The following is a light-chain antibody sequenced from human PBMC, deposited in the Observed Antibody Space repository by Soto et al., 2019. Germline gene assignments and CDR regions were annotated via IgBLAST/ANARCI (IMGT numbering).Light chain of an antibody. J-gene: IGLJ2*01. V-gene: IGLV2-14*01. Sequence: QSVLTQPASVSGSPGQSITISCTGTSRDIGGYNYVSWYQKHPGKAPKLMIYEFSNRPSGVSNRFSGSKSGNTASLTISGLQSGDEADYYCSSYTSSSTVVFGGGTKLTVL. CDR1: SRDIGGYNY. CDR2: EFS. CDR3: SSYTSSSTVV.